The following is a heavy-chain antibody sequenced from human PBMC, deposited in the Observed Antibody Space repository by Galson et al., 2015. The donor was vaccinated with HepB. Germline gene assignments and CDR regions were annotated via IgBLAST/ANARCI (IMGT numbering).Heavy chain of an antibody. CDR3: ARPLILSGSNYPGVGPFHI. D-gene: IGHD1-26*01. CDR2: IYYSGTT. CDR1: GGSISNSLYY. Sequence: SETLSLTCTVSGGSISNSLYYWGWIRQPPGKGLEWIGSIYYSGTTYYNPSLRSRVTVSVDTSKNQFSLKLSSVTAADTAVYYCARPLILSGSNYPGVGPFHIWGQGTMVTVSS. V-gene: IGHV4-39*01. J-gene: IGHJ3*02.